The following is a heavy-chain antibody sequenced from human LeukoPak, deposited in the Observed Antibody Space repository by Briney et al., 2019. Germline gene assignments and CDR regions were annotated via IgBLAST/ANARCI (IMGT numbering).Heavy chain of an antibody. D-gene: IGHD1-26*01. CDR2: IKWNGDNT. CDR3: ARGRGGWPNYYFDF. V-gene: IGHV3-20*04. Sequence: PGGSLRLSSAASGFTFDDYGMNWVRQAPGKGLEWVSGIKWNGDNTGYADSVKGRFTISRDNAKNSLYLQMNSLRAEDTALYYCARGRGGWPNYYFDFWGQGNLVTVSS. J-gene: IGHJ4*02. CDR1: GFTFDDYG.